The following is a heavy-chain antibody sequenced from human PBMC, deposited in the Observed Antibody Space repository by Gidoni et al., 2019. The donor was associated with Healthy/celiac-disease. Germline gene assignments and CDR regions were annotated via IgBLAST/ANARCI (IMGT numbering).Heavy chain of an antibody. D-gene: IGHD3-10*01. V-gene: IGHV3-30*04. CDR1: GFTFSGYA. J-gene: IGHJ4*02. CDR3: ARPKYGSGTSGYFDY. Sequence: QVQRVESGGGVVRLGGPVRLSCAASGFTFSGYAMHWVRQAPGKGLEWVAVISYDGSNKYYADSVKGRFTISRDNSKNTLYLQMNSLRAEDTAVYYCARPKYGSGTSGYFDYWGQGTLVTVSS. CDR2: ISYDGSNK.